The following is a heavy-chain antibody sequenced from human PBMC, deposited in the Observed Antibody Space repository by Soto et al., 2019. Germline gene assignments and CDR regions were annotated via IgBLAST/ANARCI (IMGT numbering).Heavy chain of an antibody. V-gene: IGHV4-30-4*01. CDR3: VRDSDIAAAGMGV. CDR1: GVSISSGGYY. CDR2: IYYSGST. D-gene: IGHD6-13*01. J-gene: IGHJ6*02. Sequence: PSETLSLTCTVSGVSISSGGYYWSWIRQPPGKGLEWIGYIYYSGSTYYNPSLKSRVTISVDTSKNQFSLKLSSVTAADTAMYYCVRDSDIAAAGMGVWGQGTTVTVSS.